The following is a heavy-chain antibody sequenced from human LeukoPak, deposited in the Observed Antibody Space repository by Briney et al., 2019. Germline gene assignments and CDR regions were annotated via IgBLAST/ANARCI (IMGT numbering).Heavy chain of an antibody. D-gene: IGHD3-3*01. CDR1: GFSFSSYW. J-gene: IGHJ6*02. V-gene: IGHV3-7*01. CDR3: ARRGITISGVLVYHYSGLDV. Sequence: GGSLRLSCAASGFSFSSYWMTWVRQAPGKGLEWVANIGKAGNGDYYVDSVNGRFAISRDNAKNSLYLQMSSLRAEDTAVYYCARRGITISGVLVYHYSGLDVWGQGTTVTVSS. CDR2: IGKAGNGD.